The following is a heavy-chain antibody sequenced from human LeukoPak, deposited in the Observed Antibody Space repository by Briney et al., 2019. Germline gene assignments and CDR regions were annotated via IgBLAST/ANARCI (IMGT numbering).Heavy chain of an antibody. J-gene: IGHJ4*02. V-gene: IGHV4-4*02. CDR2: INHSGST. CDR3: AGESRIAAAGTTDY. D-gene: IGHD6-13*01. Sequence: SGTLSLTCAVSGGSISSSNWWSWIRQPPGKGLEWIGEINHSGSTNYNPSLKSRVTISVDTSKNQFSLKLSSVTAADTAVYYCAGESRIAAAGTTDYWGQGTLVTVSS. CDR1: GGSISSSNW.